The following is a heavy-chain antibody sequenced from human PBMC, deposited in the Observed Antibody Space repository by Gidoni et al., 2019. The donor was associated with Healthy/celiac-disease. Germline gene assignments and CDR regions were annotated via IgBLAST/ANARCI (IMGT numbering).Heavy chain of an antibody. CDR2: IYYSGST. Sequence: QVQLQESGPGLVKPSEPLSRPFTVLGRPLRGSYWTWIRQPPGKGLEWIGYIYYSGSTNYNPSLKSRVTISVDTSKNQFSLKLSSVTAADTAVYYCARGSSGSSGWSQDFDYWGQGTLVTVSS. CDR3: ARGSSGSSGWSQDFDY. J-gene: IGHJ4*02. V-gene: IGHV4-59*01. D-gene: IGHD6-19*01. CDR1: GRPLRGSY.